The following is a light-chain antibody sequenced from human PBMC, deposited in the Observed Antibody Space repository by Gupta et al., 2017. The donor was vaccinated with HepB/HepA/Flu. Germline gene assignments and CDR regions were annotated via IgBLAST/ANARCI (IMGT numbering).Light chain of an antibody. CDR3: QVWDSSSDHLV. CDR2: DDS. J-gene: IGLJ2*01. CDR1: NIGSKS. Sequence: SYVLTQPPSVSVAPGKTARITCGGNNIGSKSVHWYQQKPGQAPVLVVYDDSDRPSGSPERFSGSNSGNTATLTISRVDAGDEADYYCQVWDSSSDHLVFGGGTKLTVL. V-gene: IGLV3-21*03.